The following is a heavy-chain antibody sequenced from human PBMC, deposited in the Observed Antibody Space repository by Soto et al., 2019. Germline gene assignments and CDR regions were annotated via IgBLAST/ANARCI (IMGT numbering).Heavy chain of an antibody. CDR2: ISYDGSNK. CDR3: AKDRSRSGSYYDFDY. Sequence: GGSLRLSCAASGFTFSSYGMHWVRQAPGKGLEWVAVISYDGSNKYYADSVKGRFTIPRDNSKNTLYLQMNSLRAEDTAVYYCAKDRSRSGSYYDFDYWGQGTLVTVSS. CDR1: GFTFSSYG. D-gene: IGHD1-26*01. J-gene: IGHJ4*02. V-gene: IGHV3-30*18.